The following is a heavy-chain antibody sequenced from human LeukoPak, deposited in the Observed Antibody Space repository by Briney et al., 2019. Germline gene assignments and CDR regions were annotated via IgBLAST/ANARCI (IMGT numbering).Heavy chain of an antibody. CDR2: ISAISTYI. CDR3: VRDRSTNSYAEYFFDY. Sequence: PGGSLRLSCAASGFTFSSYSMNWVRQAPGKGLEWVSSISAISTYIYYADSVKGRFSNSRDNAKNSLFLQMNSLRAEDTALYYCVRDRSTNSYAEYFFDYWGQGTLVTVSS. V-gene: IGHV3-21*01. D-gene: IGHD5-18*01. J-gene: IGHJ4*02. CDR1: GFTFSSYS.